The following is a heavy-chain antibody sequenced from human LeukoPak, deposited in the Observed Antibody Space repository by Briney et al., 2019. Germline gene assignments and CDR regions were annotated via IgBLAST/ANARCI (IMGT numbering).Heavy chain of an antibody. V-gene: IGHV3-30-3*01. J-gene: IGHJ4*02. CDR3: ARCQSTIFGVVPVDY. Sequence: PGRSLRLSCAASGFTFSSYAMHWVRQAPGKGLEWVAVISYDGSNKYYADSVKGRFTISRDNSKNTLYLQMNSLRAEDTAVYYCARCQSTIFGVVPVDYWGQGTLVTVSS. D-gene: IGHD3-3*01. CDR1: GFTFSSYA. CDR2: ISYDGSNK.